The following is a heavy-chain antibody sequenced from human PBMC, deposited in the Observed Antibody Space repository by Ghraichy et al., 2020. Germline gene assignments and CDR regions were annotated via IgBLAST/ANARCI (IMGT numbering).Heavy chain of an antibody. CDR2: MCNSGST. J-gene: IGHJ5*02. CDR3: ARLGYCTKGVCYTDWFDP. CDR1: GGSISSYC. D-gene: IGHD2-8*01. V-gene: IGHV4-59*08. Sequence: SETLSLTCTVSGGSISSYCWSWLRQPPGKGLEWIGYMCNSGSTNYNPSLKSRVAISEDTSKNEFSLRLSSVTAADTAVYFCARLGYCTKGVCYTDWFDPWGQGTLVTVSS.